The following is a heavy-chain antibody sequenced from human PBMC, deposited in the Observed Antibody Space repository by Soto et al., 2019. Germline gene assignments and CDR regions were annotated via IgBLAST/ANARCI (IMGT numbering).Heavy chain of an antibody. Sequence: PGGSLRLSCEASGFTFSAYWMHWVRQAPGKGLVWVSRINGDGSSTTYADSVKGRFTISRDNAKNRLYLQMNSLRAEDTAVYYCAKSGRVIVGATTLDYWGQGTLVTVSS. CDR2: INGDGSST. V-gene: IGHV3-74*01. J-gene: IGHJ4*02. CDR3: AKSGRVIVGATTLDY. CDR1: GFTFSAYW. D-gene: IGHD1-26*01.